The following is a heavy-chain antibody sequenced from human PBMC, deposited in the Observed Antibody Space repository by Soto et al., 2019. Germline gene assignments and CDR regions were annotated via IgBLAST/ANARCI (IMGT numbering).Heavy chain of an antibody. V-gene: IGHV1-69*01. Sequence: QVQLVQSGAEVKKPGSSVKVSCKASGGTFSSYAISWVRQAPGQGLEWMGGIIPIFGTANYAQKFQGRVTITADESTSTAYMELSSLRSEDTAVYYCARGDYDFRSGKYDAFDIWGQGTMVTVSS. J-gene: IGHJ3*02. CDR1: GGTFSSYA. CDR3: ARGDYDFRSGKYDAFDI. D-gene: IGHD3-3*01. CDR2: IIPIFGTA.